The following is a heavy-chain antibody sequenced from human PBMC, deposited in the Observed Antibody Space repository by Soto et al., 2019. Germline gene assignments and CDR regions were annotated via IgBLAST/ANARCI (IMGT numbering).Heavy chain of an antibody. D-gene: IGHD3-10*01. J-gene: IGHJ5*02. CDR1: GGSISSYY. V-gene: IGHV4-59*01. Sequence: SETLSLTCTVSGGSISSYYWSWIRQPPGKGLEWIGYIYYSGSTNYNPSLKSRVTIPVDTSKNQFSLKLSSVTAADTAVYHCARVSWYYYGSGSYNWFDPWGQGTLVTVSS. CDR2: IYYSGST. CDR3: ARVSWYYYGSGSYNWFDP.